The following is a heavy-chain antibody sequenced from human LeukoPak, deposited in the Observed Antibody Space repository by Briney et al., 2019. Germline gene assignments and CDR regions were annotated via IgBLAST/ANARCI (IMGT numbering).Heavy chain of an antibody. CDR2: ISSSGSDI. CDR1: GFTFSNYE. D-gene: IGHD4-23*01. Sequence: GGSLRLSCAASGFTFSNYEMHWVRQAPGKGLERVSYISSSGSDIYYADSVKGRFTISRDNAKNSLYLHMNSLRAEDTAVYYCARDYGGSSPFDYWGQGTLVTVSS. V-gene: IGHV3-48*03. J-gene: IGHJ4*02. CDR3: ARDYGGSSPFDY.